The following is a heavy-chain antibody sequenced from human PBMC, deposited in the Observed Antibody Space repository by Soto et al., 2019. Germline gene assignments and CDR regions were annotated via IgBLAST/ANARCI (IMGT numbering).Heavy chain of an antibody. J-gene: IGHJ3*02. V-gene: IGHV3-30-3*01. Sequence: VQLIQSGGGVVQPGRSLRLSCAASGFTFSDYSLHWVRQAPGKGLQWVALISYDGNKKDYADSVNGRFSVSRDNSRNTLDLQVNSPRPEDTAVYYCARDGSPYGEPHDAFDIWGQGTLVTVSS. CDR2: ISYDGNKK. CDR1: GFTFSDYS. D-gene: IGHD4-17*01. CDR3: ARDGSPYGEPHDAFDI.